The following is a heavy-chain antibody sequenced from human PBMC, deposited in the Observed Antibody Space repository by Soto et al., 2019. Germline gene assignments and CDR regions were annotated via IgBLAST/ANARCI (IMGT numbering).Heavy chain of an antibody. J-gene: IGHJ6*02. D-gene: IGHD3-16*01. V-gene: IGHV3-48*02. Sequence: EVQLVESGGGLVQPGGSLRLSCAASGFTFSSYSMNWVRQAPGKGLEWVSYISSSSSTIYYADSVKGRFTISRDNAKNSLYLQMNSVRDEDTAVYYCAREGVYYYYGMDVWGQGTTVTVSS. CDR3: AREGVYYYYGMDV. CDR1: GFTFSSYS. CDR2: ISSSSSTI.